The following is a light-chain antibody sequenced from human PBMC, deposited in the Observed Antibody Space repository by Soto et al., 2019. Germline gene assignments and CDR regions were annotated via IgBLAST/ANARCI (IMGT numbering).Light chain of an antibody. CDR1: QTISRN. V-gene: IGKV3-15*01. CDR2: GAS. Sequence: EIVMTQSPPTLCVSPAERAILSCMASQTISRNLAWYKQRPGQAPRLIRFGASTRAPGIPARVSGSGSGTEFTLTISRLEPEDFEVYYCQQYGTSTVTFGQGTRLEIK. CDR3: QQYGTSTVT. J-gene: IGKJ5*01.